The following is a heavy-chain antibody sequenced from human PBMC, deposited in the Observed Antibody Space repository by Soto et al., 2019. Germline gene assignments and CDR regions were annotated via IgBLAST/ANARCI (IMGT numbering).Heavy chain of an antibody. Sequence: SETLSFTFYVYGGSFSGYFWYWFRQSPGKGLEWIEKVKHTGRNNYSPSLKSRVTLSLYMSKKQISLKLTSVTAADTAVYYCARGGSSDWQVAFDCWRQGTMLTVSS. CDR1: GGSFSGYF. CDR2: VKHTGRN. J-gene: IGHJ3*01. D-gene: IGHD6-19*01. V-gene: IGHV4-34*01. CDR3: ARGGSSDWQVAFDC.